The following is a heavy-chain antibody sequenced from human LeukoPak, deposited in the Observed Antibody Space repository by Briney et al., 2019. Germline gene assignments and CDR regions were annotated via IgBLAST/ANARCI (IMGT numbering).Heavy chain of an antibody. J-gene: IGHJ4*02. V-gene: IGHV3-30*18. Sequence: GGSLRLSCAASGFILHNHAMHWVRQAPGKGPEWVAVISYDGSNKYYADSVKGRFTISRDNSKNTLYLQMNSLRAEDTAVYYCAKDKDGYNDYWGQGTLVTVSS. CDR3: AKDKDGYNDY. D-gene: IGHD5-24*01. CDR1: GFILHNHA. CDR2: ISYDGSNK.